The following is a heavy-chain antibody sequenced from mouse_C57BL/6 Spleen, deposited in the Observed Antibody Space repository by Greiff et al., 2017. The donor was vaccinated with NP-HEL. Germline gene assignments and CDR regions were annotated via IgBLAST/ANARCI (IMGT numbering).Heavy chain of an antibody. CDR2: IDPSDSET. J-gene: IGHJ2*01. D-gene: IGHD2-4*01. V-gene: IGHV1-52*01. CDR3: ARSYYDYDYFDY. Sequence: QVQLQQPGAELVRPGSSVKLSCKASGYTFTSYWMHWVKQRPIQGLEWIGNIDPSDSETHYNQKFKDKATLTVDKSSSTAYMQLSSLTSEDSAVYYCARSYYDYDYFDYWGQGTILTVSS. CDR1: GYTFTSYW.